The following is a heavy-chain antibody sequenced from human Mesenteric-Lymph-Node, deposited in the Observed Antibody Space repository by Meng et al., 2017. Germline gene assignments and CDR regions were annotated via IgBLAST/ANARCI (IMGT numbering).Heavy chain of an antibody. CDR2: IYYSGST. V-gene: IGHV4-28*07. D-gene: IGHD3-22*01. Sequence: QLQESGPGLVMPSATLSLTCAVSGYSISSTNWWGWIRQPPGKGLEWIGYIYYSGSTSYNPSLKSRVTMSVDTSKNQFSLNLNSVTAVDTAVYYCARNVPGTSAYYDWGQGTLVTVSS. CDR3: ARNVPGTSAYYD. CDR1: GYSISSTNW. J-gene: IGHJ4*02.